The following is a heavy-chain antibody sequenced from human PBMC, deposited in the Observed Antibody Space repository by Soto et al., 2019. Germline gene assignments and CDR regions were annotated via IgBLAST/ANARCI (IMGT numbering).Heavy chain of an antibody. J-gene: IGHJ2*01. CDR3: ARDVMAHIRYPWYFDL. V-gene: IGHV4-34*01. Sequence: QVQLQQWGAGLLKPSETLSLTCAVYGGSFSGYYWSWIRQPPGKGLEWIGEITHSGGTNYNPSLKRLVTLSVDPSKSRSYLKRSAVAAADTAVYYCARDVMAHIRYPWYFDLWGRGTLVNVSS. CDR1: GGSFSGYY. D-gene: IGHD2-8*01. CDR2: ITHSGGT.